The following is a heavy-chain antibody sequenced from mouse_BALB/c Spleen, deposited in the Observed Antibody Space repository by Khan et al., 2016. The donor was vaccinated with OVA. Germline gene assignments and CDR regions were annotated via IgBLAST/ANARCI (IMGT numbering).Heavy chain of an antibody. V-gene: IGHV3-2*02. D-gene: IGHD1-2*01. J-gene: IGHJ2*01. CDR2: ISYSGST. Sequence: EVQLQESGPGLVKPSQSLSLTCTVTGYSITSDYAWNWIRQFPGNKLEWMGYISYSGSTSYNPSLKSRISITRDTSKNQFFLQLNSVTTKDTATYYCARKNYYGYYVDYWGQGTTLTVSS. CDR3: ARKNYYGYYVDY. CDR1: GYSITSDYA.